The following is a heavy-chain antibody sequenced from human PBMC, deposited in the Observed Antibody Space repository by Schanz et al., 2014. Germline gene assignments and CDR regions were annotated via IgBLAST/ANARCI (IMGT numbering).Heavy chain of an antibody. D-gene: IGHD1-1*01. CDR2: IFTDGRT. Sequence: VQLVDSGGGLVKPGGSLRLSCAASGFAVDNYYMSCVRQAPGRGLEWVSIIFTDGRTYYADSVKGRFTISRDSSKNTLFLQMNSLRTEDTAVYYCARGRVLESWGQGTLVTVSS. CDR1: GFAVDNYY. CDR3: ARGRVLES. J-gene: IGHJ5*02. V-gene: IGHV3-66*02.